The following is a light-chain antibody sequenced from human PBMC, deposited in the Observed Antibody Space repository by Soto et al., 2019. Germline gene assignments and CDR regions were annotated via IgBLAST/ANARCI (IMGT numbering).Light chain of an antibody. V-gene: IGKV1-6*02. CDR1: QGVGDD. Sequence: AIQMTQSPSSLSASVGDRVTITCRASQGVGDDLAWYQQRPGTAPKVLIYAASTLQFVVPQRFSGSGSGTFFTLTITSLQPDDSATYYCLQDHDYPHTFGQGTKVEIK. CDR2: AAS. CDR3: LQDHDYPHT. J-gene: IGKJ1*01.